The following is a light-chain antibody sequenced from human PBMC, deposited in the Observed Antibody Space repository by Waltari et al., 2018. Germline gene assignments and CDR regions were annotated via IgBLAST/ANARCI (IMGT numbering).Light chain of an antibody. J-gene: IGLJ2*01. CDR3: QSYDSSLSGWV. Sequence: QSVLTQPPSVSGAPGQRVTISCTGSSSNIGAGYDVPSYQQFPGTAPKLLIYGNTNRPSGVPDRFSGSKSGTSASLAITGLQAEDESDYYCQSYDSSLSGWVFGGGTKLTVL. CDR2: GNT. V-gene: IGLV1-40*01. CDR1: SSNIGAGYD.